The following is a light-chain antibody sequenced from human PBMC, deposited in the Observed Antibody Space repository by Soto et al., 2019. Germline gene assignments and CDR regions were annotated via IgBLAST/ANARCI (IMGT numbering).Light chain of an antibody. J-gene: IGKJ4*01. V-gene: IGKV1-5*03. CDR3: QQYNSYSSLT. CDR1: QSISSW. Sequence: DIQMTQSPSTLSASVGDRVTITCRASQSISSWLAWYQQKPGKAPKLLIYKASSLESGVPSRFSSSGSGTEFTLTISSLQPDDFATYYCQQYNSYSSLTFGGGTKVDIK. CDR2: KAS.